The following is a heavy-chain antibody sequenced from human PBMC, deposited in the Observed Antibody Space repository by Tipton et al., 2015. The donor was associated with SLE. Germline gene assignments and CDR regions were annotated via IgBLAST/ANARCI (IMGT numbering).Heavy chain of an antibody. CDR2: INHSGST. D-gene: IGHD6-19*01. Sequence: TLSLTCAVYGGSFSGYYWSWIRQPSGKGLEWIGEINHSGSTNYNPSLKSRVTISVDTSKNQFSLKLSSVTAADTAVYYCARDSSGWQGGFDPWGQGTLVTVSS. CDR3: ARDSSGWQGGFDP. V-gene: IGHV4-34*01. CDR1: GGSFSGYY. J-gene: IGHJ5*02.